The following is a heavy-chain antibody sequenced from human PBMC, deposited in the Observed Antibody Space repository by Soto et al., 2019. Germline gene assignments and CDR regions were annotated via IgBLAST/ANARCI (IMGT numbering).Heavy chain of an antibody. Sequence: QVQLVQSGAEVKKPGSSVKVSCKASGGTFSSYTISWVRQAPGQGLEWMGRIIPILGIANYAQKFQGRVTITADKSTSTAYMELSSVRSEDTAVYYCARCSGSGSDGYFDLWGRGTLVTVSS. CDR1: GGTFSSYT. D-gene: IGHD1-26*01. CDR2: IIPILGIA. J-gene: IGHJ2*01. V-gene: IGHV1-69*02. CDR3: ARCSGSGSDGYFDL.